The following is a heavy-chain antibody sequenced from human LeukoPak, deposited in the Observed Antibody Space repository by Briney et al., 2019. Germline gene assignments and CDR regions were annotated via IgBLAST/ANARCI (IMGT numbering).Heavy chain of an antibody. CDR2: LRGGGGYT. CDR3: ATITYFDYIWGRFDS. J-gene: IGHJ4*02. CDR1: GFTFSRYA. D-gene: IGHD3-16*01. Sequence: GGSLRLSCAASGFTFSRYAMSWVRQAPGKGLECVSALRGGGGYTYSADSLKGRFTISRDNSKNRLYLQMNSLRAEDTAVYYCATITYFDYIWGRFDSWGQGTLVTVSS. V-gene: IGHV3-23*01.